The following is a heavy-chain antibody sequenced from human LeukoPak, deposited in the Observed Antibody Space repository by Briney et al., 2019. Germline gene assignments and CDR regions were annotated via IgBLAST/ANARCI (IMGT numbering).Heavy chain of an antibody. V-gene: IGHV3-74*01. CDR3: ARDPIPKYCSGGSCYFGLDY. D-gene: IGHD2-15*01. J-gene: IGHJ4*02. CDR2: INSDGSST. CDR1: GFTFSSYW. Sequence: GGSLRLSCAASGFTFSSYWMHWVRQAPGKGLVWVSRINSDGSSTSYADSVKGRFTISRDNAKNTLYLQMNSLRAEDTAVYYCARDPIPKYCSGGSCYFGLDYWGQGTLVTVSS.